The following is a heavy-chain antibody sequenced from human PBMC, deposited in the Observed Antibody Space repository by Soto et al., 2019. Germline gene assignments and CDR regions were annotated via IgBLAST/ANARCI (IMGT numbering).Heavy chain of an antibody. CDR1: GYTFTGYY. CDR3: ARDLSDIVLVPAAPPGYFDY. V-gene: IGHV1-46*01. J-gene: IGHJ4*02. CDR2: INPSGGST. Sequence: TSVKVSCKASGYTFTGYYMHWVRQAPGQGLEWMGWINPSGGSTSYAQKFQGRVTMTRDTSTSTVYMELSSLRSEDTAVYYCARDLSDIVLVPAAPPGYFDYWGQGTLVTVSS. D-gene: IGHD2-2*01.